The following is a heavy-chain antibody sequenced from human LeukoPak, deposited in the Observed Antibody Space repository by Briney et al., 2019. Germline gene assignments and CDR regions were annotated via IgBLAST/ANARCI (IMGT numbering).Heavy chain of an antibody. Sequence: SVKVSCKASGGTFSSYAISWVRQAPGQGLEWMGRIIPILGIANYAQKFQGRVTITADKSTSTAYMELSSLRSEDTAVYYCARVDKYYYDSSGYYGRDWFDPWGQGTLVTVSS. J-gene: IGHJ5*02. CDR1: GGTFSSYA. CDR3: ARVDKYYYDSSGYYGRDWFDP. D-gene: IGHD3-22*01. CDR2: IIPILGIA. V-gene: IGHV1-69*04.